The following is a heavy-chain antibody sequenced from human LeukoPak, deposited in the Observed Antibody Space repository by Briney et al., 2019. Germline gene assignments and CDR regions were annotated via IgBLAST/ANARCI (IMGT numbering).Heavy chain of an antibody. CDR2: ISYDESNK. J-gene: IGHJ4*02. Sequence: GGSLRLSCAASGFTFSSYAMHWVRQAPGKGPEWVAVISYDESNKYYADSVKGRFTISRDNSKNTLYLQMNSLRAEDTAVYYCATPPSMFDYWGQGTLVTVSS. CDR1: GFTFSSYA. V-gene: IGHV3-30-3*01. CDR3: ATPPSMFDY.